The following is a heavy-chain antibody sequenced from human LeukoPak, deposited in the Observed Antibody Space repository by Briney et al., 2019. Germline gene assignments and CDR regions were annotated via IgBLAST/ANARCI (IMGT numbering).Heavy chain of an antibody. D-gene: IGHD3-10*01. CDR1: GGTFSSYA. V-gene: IGHV1-69*13. J-gene: IGHJ6*04. CDR2: IIPIFGTA. CDR3: ATRPPGPSRYYGSGPHYYYGMDV. Sequence: GASVKVSCKASGGTFSSYAISWVRQAPGQGLEWMGGIIPIFGTANYAQKFQGRVTITADESTSTAYMELSSLRSEDTAVYYCATRPPGPSRYYGSGPHYYYGMDVWGKGTTVTVSS.